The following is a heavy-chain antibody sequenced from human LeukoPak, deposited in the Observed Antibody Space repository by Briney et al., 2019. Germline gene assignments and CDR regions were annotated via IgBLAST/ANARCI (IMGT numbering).Heavy chain of an antibody. CDR3: ARDLSSGWVSGAFDI. D-gene: IGHD6-19*01. Sequence: ASVKVSCKASGYTFTSYGISWVRQAPGQGLEWMGWISAYNGNTNYAQKLQGRVTMTTDTSTSTACMELRSLRSDDTAVYYCARDLSSGWVSGAFDIWGQGTMVTVSS. CDR1: GYTFTSYG. V-gene: IGHV1-18*04. CDR2: ISAYNGNT. J-gene: IGHJ3*02.